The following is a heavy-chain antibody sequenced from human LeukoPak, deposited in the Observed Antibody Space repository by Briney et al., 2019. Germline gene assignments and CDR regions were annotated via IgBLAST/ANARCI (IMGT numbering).Heavy chain of an antibody. CDR2: IIPILGIA. CDR1: GGTFSSYT. CDR3: ARDCSSTSCSPDTKNYYYYYYMDV. Sequence: SVKVSCKASGGTFSSYTISWVRQAPGQGLEWMGRIIPILGIANYAQKFQGRVTITADKSTSTAYMELSSLRSEDTAVYYCARDCSSTSCSPDTKNYYYYYYMDVWGKGTTVTVSS. V-gene: IGHV1-69*04. J-gene: IGHJ6*03. D-gene: IGHD2-2*01.